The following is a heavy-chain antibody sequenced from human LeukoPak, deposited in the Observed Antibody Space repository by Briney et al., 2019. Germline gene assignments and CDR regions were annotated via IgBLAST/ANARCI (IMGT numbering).Heavy chain of an antibody. V-gene: IGHV1-18*01. CDR1: GYTFSTYG. J-gene: IGHJ4*02. CDR2: IRGYNGNT. Sequence: GASVKVSCKASGYTFSTYGIAWVRQAPGQGLEWMGWIRGYNGNTNYAQKFQGRVTMTTDTTTTTAYMELRSLRSDDTAVYYCARDGYFDYWGQGTLVTVSS. CDR3: ARDGYFDY.